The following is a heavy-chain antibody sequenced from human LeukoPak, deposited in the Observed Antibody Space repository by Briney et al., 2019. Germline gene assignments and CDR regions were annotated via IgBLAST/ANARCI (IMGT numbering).Heavy chain of an antibody. CDR2: VSLSGLT. Sequence: SETLSLTCTVSGGSIGSYYWTWVRQPPGQGLEWIGEVSLSGLTNYNPSLSSRVIMALDTSKNHLSLNLTSVTAADTAVYYCSRENGAFSPFGYWGQGTLVTVPS. CDR3: SRENGAFSPFGY. V-gene: IGHV4-59*12. D-gene: IGHD2-8*01. J-gene: IGHJ4*02. CDR1: GGSIGSYY.